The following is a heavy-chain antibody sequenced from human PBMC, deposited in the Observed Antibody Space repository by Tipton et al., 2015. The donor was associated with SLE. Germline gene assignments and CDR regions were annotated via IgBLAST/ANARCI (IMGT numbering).Heavy chain of an antibody. CDR1: GFTFSSYG. CDR2: ISGSGGST. V-gene: IGHV3-23*01. CDR3: AKPSSPTGTFDY. D-gene: IGHD1-1*01. J-gene: IGHJ4*02. Sequence: SLRLSCAASGFTFSSYGMSWVRQAPGKGLEWVSAISGSGGSTYYADSVKGRFTTSRDNSKNTLYLQMNSLRAEDTAVYYCAKPSSPTGTFDYWGQGTLVTVSS.